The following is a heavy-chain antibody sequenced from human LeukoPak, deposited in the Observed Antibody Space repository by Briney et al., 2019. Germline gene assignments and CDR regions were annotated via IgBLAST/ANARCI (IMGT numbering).Heavy chain of an antibody. CDR2: IIPNSGGS. CDR3: ARDPCCCSSTTCLAYFDY. J-gene: IGHJ4*02. D-gene: IGHD2-2*01. CDR1: GYTFTGYY. V-gene: IGHV1-2*02. Sequence: ASVKVSCKASGYTFTGYYMHWVRQAPGQGLEWLGWIIPNSGGSNYAQKLQGRVTMTTDTSTSTAYMELRSLRSDDTAVYYCARDPCCCSSTTCLAYFDYWGQGTLVTVSS.